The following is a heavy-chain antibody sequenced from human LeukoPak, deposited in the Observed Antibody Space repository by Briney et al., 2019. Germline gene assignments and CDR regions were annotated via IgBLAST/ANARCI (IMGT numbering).Heavy chain of an antibody. Sequence: GGSLRLSCAASGFTFSDYYVSWIRHAPGKGLERVSYISSSGSTIYYADSVKGRFTISRDNAKNSLYLQMNSLRAEDTAVYYCARESFRSSRIFDPWGQGTLVTVSS. CDR3: ARESFRSSRIFDP. D-gene: IGHD6-13*01. V-gene: IGHV3-11*04. CDR1: GFTFSDYY. J-gene: IGHJ5*02. CDR2: ISSSGSTI.